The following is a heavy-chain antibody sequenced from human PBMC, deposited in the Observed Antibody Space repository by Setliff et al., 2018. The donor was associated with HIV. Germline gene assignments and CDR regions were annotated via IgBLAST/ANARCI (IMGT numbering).Heavy chain of an antibody. D-gene: IGHD6-19*01. V-gene: IGHV3-48*04. CDR2: LNNDGTTI. CDR1: GFTFSTYG. CDR3: ARRVQATYSSGLDY. Sequence: QPGGSLRLSCAASGFTFSTYGLNWVRQAPGKGLEWISYLNNDGTTIYYADSVKGRFTISRDNAKNSLYLQMNSLRAEDTAVYYCARRVQATYSSGLDYWGQGTLVTVSS. J-gene: IGHJ4*02.